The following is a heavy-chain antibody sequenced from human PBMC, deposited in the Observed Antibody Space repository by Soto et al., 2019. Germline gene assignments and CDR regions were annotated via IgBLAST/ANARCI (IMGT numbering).Heavy chain of an antibody. CDR1: GGSISSYY. V-gene: IGHV4-59*01. Sequence: TSETLSLTCTVSGGSISSYYWSWIRQPPGKGLEWIGYIYYSGSTNYNPSLKSRVTISVDTSKNQFSLKLSSVTAADTAVYYCARGTTVTRVIDYWGQGTLVTVSS. CDR2: IYYSGST. CDR3: ARGTTVTRVIDY. D-gene: IGHD4-17*01. J-gene: IGHJ4*02.